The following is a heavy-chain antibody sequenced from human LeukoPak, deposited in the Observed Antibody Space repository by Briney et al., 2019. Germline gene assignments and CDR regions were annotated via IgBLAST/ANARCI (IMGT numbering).Heavy chain of an antibody. J-gene: IGHJ4*02. CDR2: IYYSGST. Sequence: SSETLSLTCTVSGGSISSYYWSWIRQPPGKGLEWIGYIYYSGSTNYNPSLKSRVTISVDTSKNQFSLKLSSVTAADTAVYYCARGGGPVGATGPFDYWGQGTLVTVSS. CDR3: ARGGGPVGATGPFDY. D-gene: IGHD1-26*01. CDR1: GGSISSYY. V-gene: IGHV4-59*01.